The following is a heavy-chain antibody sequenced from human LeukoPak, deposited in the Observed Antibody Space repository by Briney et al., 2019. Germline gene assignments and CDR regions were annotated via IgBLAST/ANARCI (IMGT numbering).Heavy chain of an antibody. CDR2: MNPNSGNT. Sequence: ASVKVSCKASGYTFTGYYMHWVRQATGQGLEWMGWMNPNSGNTGYAQKFQGRVTITRNTSISTAYMELSSLRSGDTAVYYCARESFGTGDNWFDPWGQGTLVTVSS. CDR3: ARESFGTGDNWFDP. D-gene: IGHD3-16*01. V-gene: IGHV1-8*03. J-gene: IGHJ5*02. CDR1: GYTFTGYY.